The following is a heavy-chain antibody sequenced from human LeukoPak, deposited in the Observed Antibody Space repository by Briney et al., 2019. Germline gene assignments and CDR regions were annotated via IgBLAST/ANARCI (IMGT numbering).Heavy chain of an antibody. Sequence: PSQTLSLTCTVSGGSISSGDYYWSWIRQPPEKGLEWIGYIYYSGSTYYNPSLKSRVTISVDTSKNQFSLKLSSVTAADTAVYYCARGCSSTSCEGDAFDIWGQGTMVTVSS. CDR2: IYYSGST. J-gene: IGHJ3*02. V-gene: IGHV4-30-4*01. CDR1: GGSISSGDYY. D-gene: IGHD2-2*01. CDR3: ARGCSSTSCEGDAFDI.